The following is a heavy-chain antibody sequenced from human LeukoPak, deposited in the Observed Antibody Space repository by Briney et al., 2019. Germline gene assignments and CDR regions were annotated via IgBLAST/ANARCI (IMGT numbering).Heavy chain of an antibody. Sequence: PGGSLRLSCAASGFTFSSYSMNWARQAPGKGLEWVSAISGSGGSTYYADSVKGRFTISRDNSKNTLYLQMNSLRAEDTAVYYCANDLSQLAGPRIDYWGQGTLVTVSS. CDR3: ANDLSQLAGPRIDY. CDR1: GFTFSSYS. CDR2: ISGSGGST. V-gene: IGHV3-23*01. J-gene: IGHJ4*02. D-gene: IGHD6-6*01.